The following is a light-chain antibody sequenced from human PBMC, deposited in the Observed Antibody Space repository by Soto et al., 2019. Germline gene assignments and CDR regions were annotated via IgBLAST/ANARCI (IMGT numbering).Light chain of an antibody. CDR1: SSNIGAGYD. J-gene: IGLJ2*01. Sequence: QSVLTQPPSVSGAPGQRVTISCTGSSSNIGAGYDVHWYQQLPGTAPKLLIYGNSNRPSGVSDRFSGSKSGTSASLAITGLEAEDEADYYCQSYDIMLSGSGVFGGGTKLTVL. CDR2: GNS. CDR3: QSYDIMLSGSGV. V-gene: IGLV1-40*01.